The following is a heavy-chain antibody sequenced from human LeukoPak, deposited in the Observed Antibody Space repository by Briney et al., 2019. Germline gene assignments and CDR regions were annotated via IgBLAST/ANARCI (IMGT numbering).Heavy chain of an antibody. V-gene: IGHV3-23*01. CDR3: AKSSYYDSSGYYREYYFDY. J-gene: IGHJ4*02. CDR1: GFTFSSYA. Sequence: GGSLRLSCAASGFTFSSYAMSWVRQAPGKGLEWVSSLSGSGGSTQYADSVKGRFSISRDNSKNTLFLQMNSLRAEDTAVYYCAKSSYYDSSGYYREYYFDYWGQGMLVTVSS. D-gene: IGHD3-22*01. CDR2: LSGSGGST.